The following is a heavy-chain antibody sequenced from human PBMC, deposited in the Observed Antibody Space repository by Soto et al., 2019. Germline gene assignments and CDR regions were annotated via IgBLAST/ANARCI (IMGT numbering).Heavy chain of an antibody. J-gene: IGHJ4*02. CDR2: ISGSGGTT. Sequence: EVQLLESGGGLVQPGGSLRLSCAASGFAFDNYAMIWVRQAPEKGLKWVSGISGSGGTTYYADSVKDRFTISRDNSKNTVFLQMNSLRAEDTAVYYCAKSKTDLRVTVFGLFIVSDFWGQGSQVTVSS. D-gene: IGHD3-3*01. CDR1: GFAFDNYA. V-gene: IGHV3-23*01. CDR3: AKSKTDLRVTVFGLFIVSDF.